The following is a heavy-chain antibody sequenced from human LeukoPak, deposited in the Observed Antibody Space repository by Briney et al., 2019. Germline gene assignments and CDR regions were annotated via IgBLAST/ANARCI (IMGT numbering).Heavy chain of an antibody. D-gene: IGHD3-22*01. CDR1: GGSISSSSYY. J-gene: IGHJ5*02. V-gene: IGHV4-39*07. CDR3: ARDIPFITMIVVDTIGNWFDP. CDR2: IYYSGST. Sequence: SETLSLTCTVSGGSISSSSYYWGWIRQPPGKGLEWIGSIYYSGSTYYNPSLKSRVTISVDTSKNQFSLKLSSVTAADTAVYYCARDIPFITMIVVDTIGNWFDPWGQGTLVTVSS.